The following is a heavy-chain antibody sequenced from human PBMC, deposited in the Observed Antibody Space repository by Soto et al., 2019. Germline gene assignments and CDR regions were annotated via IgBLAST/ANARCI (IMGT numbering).Heavy chain of an antibody. CDR2: ISYSGSS. V-gene: IGHV4-31*03. CDR1: GGSNIRDGYY. J-gene: IGHJ4*02. D-gene: IGHD2-2*01. Sequence: QVQLQESGPGLVKPSQTLSLTCTVSGGSNIRDGYYCSWIRHHPGKGLEWIAYISYSGSSYSNPPLRSRVTIQADTSKNQLSLRLTSVTAADTAVYVCAIATPAGSADFWGQGSLVTVSS. CDR3: AIATPAGSADF.